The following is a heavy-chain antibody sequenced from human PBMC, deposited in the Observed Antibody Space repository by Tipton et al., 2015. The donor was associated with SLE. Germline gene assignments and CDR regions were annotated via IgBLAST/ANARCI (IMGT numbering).Heavy chain of an antibody. CDR1: GYSISSSNW. J-gene: IGHJ4*02. Sequence: TLSLTCAVSGYSISSSNWWGWIRQPPGKGLEWIGYIYYSGSTNYNPSLKSRVTMSVDTSKTQFSLKLSSVTAADTAVYYCSTYGSGSPFDYWGQGTLVTVSS. D-gene: IGHD3-10*01. V-gene: IGHV4-28*01. CDR3: STYGSGSPFDY. CDR2: IYYSGST.